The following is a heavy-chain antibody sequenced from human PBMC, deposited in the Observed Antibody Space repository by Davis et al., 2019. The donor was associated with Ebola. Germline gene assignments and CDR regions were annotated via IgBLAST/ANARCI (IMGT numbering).Heavy chain of an antibody. D-gene: IGHD3-3*01. V-gene: IGHV4-34*01. CDR3: ARGRTYYDFWSGFNWFDP. J-gene: IGHJ5*02. CDR1: GGSISGYY. CDR2: INHSGST. Sequence: PSETLSLTCALYGGSISGYYWSWIRQPPGKGLEWIGEINHSGSTNYNPSLKSRVTISVDTSKNQFSLKLSSVTAADTAVYYCARGRTYYDFWSGFNWFDPWGQGTLVTVSS.